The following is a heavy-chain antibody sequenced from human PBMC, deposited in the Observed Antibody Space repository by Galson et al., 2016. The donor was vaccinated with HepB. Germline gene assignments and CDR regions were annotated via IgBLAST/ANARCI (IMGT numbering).Heavy chain of an antibody. D-gene: IGHD3-10*01. J-gene: IGHJ6*02. CDR2: ISYDGSNK. CDR1: GFTFSNYA. V-gene: IGHV3-30*18. Sequence: SLRLSCAASGFTFSNYAMYWVRQAPGKGLEWVAVISYDGSNKYYADSLKGRFTVSRDSSKNTLYLQMNSLRAEDTAMYYCAKAKIMSGTYHYYNYGMDVWGQGTTVTVSS. CDR3: AKAKIMSGTYHYYNYGMDV.